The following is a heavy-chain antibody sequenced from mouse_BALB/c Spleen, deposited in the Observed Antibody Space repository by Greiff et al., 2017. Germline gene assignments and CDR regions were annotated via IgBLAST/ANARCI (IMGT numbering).Heavy chain of an antibody. CDR3: ALIYYGYDRVSY. CDR2: INPSTGYT. CDR1: GYTFTSYW. J-gene: IGHJ2*01. V-gene: IGHV1-7*01. D-gene: IGHD2-2*01. Sequence: QVQLQQSGAELAKPGASVKMSCKASGYTFTSYWMHWVKQRPGQGLEWIGYINPSTGYTEYNQKFKDKATLTADKSSSTAYMQLSSLTSEDSAVYYCALIYYGYDRVSYWGQGTTLTVSS.